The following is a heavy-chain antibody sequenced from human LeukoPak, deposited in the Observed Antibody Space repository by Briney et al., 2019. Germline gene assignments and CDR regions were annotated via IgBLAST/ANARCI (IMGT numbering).Heavy chain of an antibody. Sequence: KPGGSLRLSCAASGFTFSSYAMSWVRQAPGKGLEWVSAISGSGGSTYYADSVKGRFTISRDNSKNTLYLQMNSLRPEDTAVYYCAKDTGRRIFGVAYDAFDIWGQGTMVTVSS. D-gene: IGHD3-3*01. V-gene: IGHV3-23*01. CDR2: ISGSGGST. J-gene: IGHJ3*02. CDR1: GFTFSSYA. CDR3: AKDTGRRIFGVAYDAFDI.